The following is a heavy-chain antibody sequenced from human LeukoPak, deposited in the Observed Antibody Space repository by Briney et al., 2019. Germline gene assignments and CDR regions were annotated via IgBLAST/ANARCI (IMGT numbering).Heavy chain of an antibody. Sequence: SETLSLTCTVSGGSISSYYWSWLRQPPEKGLECIGYIYYSGSTNYNPSLKRRVTISVDTSKNQFSLKLSSVTAAATAVDYCARRDTASDAFDIWGQGTMVTVSS. V-gene: IGHV4-59*08. CDR1: GGSISSYY. CDR3: ARRDTASDAFDI. CDR2: IYYSGST. D-gene: IGHD5-18*01. J-gene: IGHJ3*02.